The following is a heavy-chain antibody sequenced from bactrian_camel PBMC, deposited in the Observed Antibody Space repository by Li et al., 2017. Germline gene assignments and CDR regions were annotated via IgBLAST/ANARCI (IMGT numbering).Heavy chain of an antibody. V-gene: IGHV3S6*01. CDR2: LVRGDSDTL. D-gene: IGHD4*01. CDR1: GIAYSRYC. J-gene: IGHJ4*01. CDR3: AADIFPCHTPATLTRISAEY. Sequence: HVQLVESGGGLVQPGGSLRLSCAFSGIAYSRYCMGWFRQAPGKEREEVATIRSDLVRGDSDTLYYGDAVKGRFTISRGDGVNTVYLQMDNLKPEDTAMYYCAADIFPCHTPATLTRISAEYWGQGTQVTVS.